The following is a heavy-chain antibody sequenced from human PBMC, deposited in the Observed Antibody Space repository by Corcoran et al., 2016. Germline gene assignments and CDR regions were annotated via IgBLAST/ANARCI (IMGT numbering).Heavy chain of an antibody. CDR3: ARRGYCSGGSCYSAAFDI. D-gene: IGHD2-15*01. J-gene: IGHJ3*02. CDR1: GYSFTSYW. Sequence: EVQLVRSGAEVKKPGESLKISCKGSGYSFTSYWIGWVRQMPGKGLEWMGIIYPGDSDTRYSPSFQGQVTISADKSISTAYLQWSSLKASDTAMYYCARRGYCSGGSCYSAAFDIWGQGTMVTVSS. V-gene: IGHV5-51*01. CDR2: IYPGDSDT.